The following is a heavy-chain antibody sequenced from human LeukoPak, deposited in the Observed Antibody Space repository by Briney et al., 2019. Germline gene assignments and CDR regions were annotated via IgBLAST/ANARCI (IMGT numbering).Heavy chain of an antibody. CDR2: MSGNGGST. CDR3: ARRTWEWGFFDY. D-gene: IGHD3-3*01. CDR1: DFTFSSYV. Sequence: GGSLRLSCAASDFTFSSYVMSWVRQAPGKGLEWVPAMSGNGGSTYYADSVKGRFTISRDNSKNTLYLQMNSLRAEDTAVYYCARRTWEWGFFDYWGQGTLVTVSS. J-gene: IGHJ4*02. V-gene: IGHV3-23*01.